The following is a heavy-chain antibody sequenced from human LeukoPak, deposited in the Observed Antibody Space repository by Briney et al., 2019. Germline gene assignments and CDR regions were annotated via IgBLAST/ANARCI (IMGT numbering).Heavy chain of an antibody. J-gene: IGHJ4*02. CDR2: IYYSGST. D-gene: IGHD6-13*01. CDR1: GGSISNGDYY. V-gene: IGHV4-30-4*01. Sequence: SQTLSLTCTVSGGSISNGDYYWSWIRQPPGKGLEWIGYIYYSGSTYYNPSLKSRVTISVDTSKNQFSLKLSSVTAADTAVYYCARGWVAAAGNPYYFDYWGQGTLVTVSS. CDR3: ARGWVAAAGNPYYFDY.